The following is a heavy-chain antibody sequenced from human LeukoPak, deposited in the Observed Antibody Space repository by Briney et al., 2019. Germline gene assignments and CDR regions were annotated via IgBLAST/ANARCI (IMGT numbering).Heavy chain of an antibody. CDR3: ARLGDHSSGWYDGVSATKNVRAFDI. J-gene: IGHJ3*02. Sequence: GASVKVSCKASRGTFSSYAISWVRQAPGQGLESMGGIIPIFGTANYAQKFQGRVTITADESTSTAYMELSSLRSEVTAVYYCARLGDHSSGWYDGVSATKNVRAFDIWGQGTMVTVSS. V-gene: IGHV1-69*13. D-gene: IGHD6-19*01. CDR2: IIPIFGTA. CDR1: RGTFSSYA.